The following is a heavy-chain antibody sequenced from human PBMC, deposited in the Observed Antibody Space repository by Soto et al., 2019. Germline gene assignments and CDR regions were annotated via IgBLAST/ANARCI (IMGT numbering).Heavy chain of an antibody. D-gene: IGHD4-17*01. CDR2: IIPIFGTA. J-gene: IGHJ6*02. CDR1: GGTFSSYA. Sequence: SVKVSCKASGGTFSSYAISWVRQAPGQGLEWMGGIIPIFGTANYAQKFQGRVTITADESTSTAYMELSSLRSEDTAVYYCARKTTVTSYYYYYGMDVWGQGTTVTVSS. V-gene: IGHV1-69*13. CDR3: ARKTTVTSYYYYYGMDV.